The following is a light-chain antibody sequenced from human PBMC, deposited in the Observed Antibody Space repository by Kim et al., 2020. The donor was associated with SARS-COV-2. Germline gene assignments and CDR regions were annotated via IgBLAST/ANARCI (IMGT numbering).Light chain of an antibody. CDR3: QSYDRGLSGGV. Sequence: RVTISCTGSRTNIEAGFDVQWYQQLPGTAPRLLICATDARPPGVPDRFSGSKSGTEASLAITGLQTEDEADYYGQSYDRGLSGGVFGGGTKVTVL. J-gene: IGLJ3*02. V-gene: IGLV1-40*01. CDR2: ATD. CDR1: RTNIEAGFD.